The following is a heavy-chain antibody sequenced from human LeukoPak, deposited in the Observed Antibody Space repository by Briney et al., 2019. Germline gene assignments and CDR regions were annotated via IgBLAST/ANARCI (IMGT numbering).Heavy chain of an antibody. J-gene: IGHJ4*02. Sequence: GGSLRLSCAASGFTFSSYAMSWVRQAPGKGLEWVSAITGRGDTTYYADSVKGRFAISRDNSKNTLYLQMNRLRVEDTAIYYCAKDLDIAAAHWGQGTLVTVSS. V-gene: IGHV3-23*01. D-gene: IGHD6-13*01. CDR2: ITGRGDTT. CDR3: AKDLDIAAAH. CDR1: GFTFSSYA.